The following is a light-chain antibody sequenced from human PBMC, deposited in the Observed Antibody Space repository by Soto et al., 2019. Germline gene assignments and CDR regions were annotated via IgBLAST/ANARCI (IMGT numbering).Light chain of an antibody. CDR1: RRVLYSPNNKKS. CDR2: WAS. V-gene: IGKV4-1*01. Sequence: DIVMTQSPDSLAVSLGVRATINCKSSRRVLYSPNNKKSLAWYQQKPGQPPKLFIYWASIRESGVPDRFSGSGSGTDFTLTISILQAEDVAVYYCQQYYRTPPTFGQGTKVEIK. CDR3: QQYYRTPPT. J-gene: IGKJ1*01.